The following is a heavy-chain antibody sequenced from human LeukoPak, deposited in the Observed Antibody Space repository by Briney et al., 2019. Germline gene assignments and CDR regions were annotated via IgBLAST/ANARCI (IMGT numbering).Heavy chain of an antibody. V-gene: IGHV3-7*01. CDR1: GFTFSSYW. CDR3: ASGVDTATYDDFDI. J-gene: IGHJ3*02. Sequence: GGSLRLSCAASGFTFSSYWTSWVRQAPGKGLEWVANIKQDGSEKYYVDSVKGRFTISRDNAKNSLYLQMNSLRAEDTAVYYCASGVDTATYDDFDIWGQGTMVTVSS. D-gene: IGHD5-18*01. CDR2: IKQDGSEK.